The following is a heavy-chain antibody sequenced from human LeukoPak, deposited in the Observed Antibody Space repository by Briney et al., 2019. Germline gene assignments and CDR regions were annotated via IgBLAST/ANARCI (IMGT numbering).Heavy chain of an antibody. CDR3: ARDQDSYGYFDY. V-gene: IGHV3-23*01. CDR1: GFTFSNYA. D-gene: IGHD5-18*01. Sequence: GGSLRLSCAASGFTFSNYAMSWVRQAPGRGLECVSSISDSGSSTYYADTVKGRFTISRDNSKNTLYLQMNSLRAEDTAVYYCARDQDSYGYFDYWGQGTLVTVSS. CDR2: ISDSGSST. J-gene: IGHJ4*02.